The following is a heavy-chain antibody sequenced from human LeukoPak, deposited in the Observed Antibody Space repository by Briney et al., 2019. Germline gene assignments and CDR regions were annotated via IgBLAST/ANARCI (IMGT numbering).Heavy chain of an antibody. CDR2: INPSGGST. V-gene: IGHV1-46*01. CDR3: ARDPPDIVVVPAAIQSGDY. CDR1: GYTFTSYY. D-gene: IGHD2-2*02. Sequence: ASVKVSCKASGYTFTSYYMHWVRQAPGQGLEWMGIINPSGGSTSYAQKFQGRVTMTRDTSTSTVHMELSSLRSEDTAVYYCARDPPDIVVVPAAIQSGDYWGQGTLVTVSS. J-gene: IGHJ4*02.